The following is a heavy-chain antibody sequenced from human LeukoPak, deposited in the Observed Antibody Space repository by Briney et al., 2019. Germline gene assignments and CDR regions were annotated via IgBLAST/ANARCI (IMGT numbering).Heavy chain of an antibody. CDR2: INAGNGNT. D-gene: IGHD2-15*01. CDR1: GYTFTSYA. J-gene: IGHJ5*02. CDR3: ARSLPVVVAATRKKWYWFDP. Sequence: EASVKVSCKASGYTFTSYAMHWVRQAPGQRLEWMGWINAGNGNTKYSQKFQGRVTMTRDTPTSTVYMELSSLRSEDTAVYYCARSLPVVVAATRKKWYWFDPWGQGTLVTVSS. V-gene: IGHV1-3*01.